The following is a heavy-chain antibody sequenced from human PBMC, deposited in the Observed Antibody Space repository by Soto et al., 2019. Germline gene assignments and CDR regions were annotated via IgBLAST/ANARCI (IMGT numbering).Heavy chain of an antibody. CDR3: ARFHSDKSAFDY. CDR2: TYYRSKWYN. J-gene: IGHJ4*02. V-gene: IGHV6-1*01. Sequence: QVQLQQSGPGLVKPSQTLSLTCGISGDSVSSNSAAWSWIRQSPSRGLQWLGRTYYRSKWYNDYALSVQSRITMTPDTSKNQFSLQLKSVTPDDTAVYYCARFHSDKSAFDYWGQGILVTVSS. CDR1: GDSVSSNSAA. D-gene: IGHD6-13*01.